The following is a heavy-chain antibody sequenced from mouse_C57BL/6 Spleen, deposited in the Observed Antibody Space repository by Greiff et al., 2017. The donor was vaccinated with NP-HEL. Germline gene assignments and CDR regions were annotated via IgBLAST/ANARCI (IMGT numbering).Heavy chain of an antibody. CDR1: GFNITDDY. J-gene: IGHJ4*01. CDR3: TSLRPDFYAMDY. V-gene: IGHV14-4*01. Sequence: DVHLVESGAELVRPGASVKLSCTASGFNITDDYMHWVKQRPEQGLEWIGWIDPENGATEYASKFQGKATITADTSSNTAYLQLSSLTSEDTAGYYCTSLRPDFYAMDYWGQGTAVTGSS. CDR2: IDPENGAT. D-gene: IGHD2-12*01.